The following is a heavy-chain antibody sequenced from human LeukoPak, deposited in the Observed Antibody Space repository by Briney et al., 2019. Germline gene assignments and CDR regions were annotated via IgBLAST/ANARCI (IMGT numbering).Heavy chain of an antibody. CDR2: IYYSGST. V-gene: IGHV4-59*01. J-gene: IGHJ5*02. CDR1: GGSISSYY. D-gene: IGHD6-13*01. CDR3: ARVGTFSSSWYSSNWFDP. Sequence: SETLSRTCTVSGGSISSYYWSWIRQPPGKGLEWIGYIYYSGSTNYNPSLKSRVTISVGTSKNQFSLKLSSVTAADTAVYYCARVGTFSSSWYSSNWFDPWGQGTLVTVSS.